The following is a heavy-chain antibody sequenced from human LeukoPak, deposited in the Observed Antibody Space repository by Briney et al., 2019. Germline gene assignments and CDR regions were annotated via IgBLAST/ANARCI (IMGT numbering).Heavy chain of an antibody. CDR3: ARDGTTVTTHNWFDP. CDR1: GYTFTSYG. CDR2: ISAYNGNT. J-gene: IGHJ5*02. Sequence: ASVKVSCKASGYTFTSYGISWVRQAPGQGLEWMGWISAYNGNTNYAQKRQGRVTMTTDTSTSTAYMELRSLRSDDTDVYYCARDGTTVTTHNWFDPWGQGTLVTVSS. D-gene: IGHD4-17*01. V-gene: IGHV1-18*01.